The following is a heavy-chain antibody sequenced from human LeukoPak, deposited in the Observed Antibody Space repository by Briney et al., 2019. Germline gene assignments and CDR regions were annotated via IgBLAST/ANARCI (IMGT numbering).Heavy chain of an antibody. J-gene: IGHJ5*02. CDR1: GFTLNTYN. CDR3: ARHANGSPPGIP. V-gene: IGHV3-21*01. CDR2: ISSSSSYL. D-gene: IGHD1-26*01. Sequence: AGGSLRLSCAASGFTLNTYNMNWVRQAPGKGLEWVSSISSSSSYLFFADSVKGRFSISRDNTKNSLYLQMSGLRAEDTAVYYCARHANGSPPGIPWGQGILVTVSS.